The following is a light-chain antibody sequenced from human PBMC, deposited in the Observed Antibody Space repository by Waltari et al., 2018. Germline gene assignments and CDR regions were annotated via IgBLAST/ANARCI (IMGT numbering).Light chain of an antibody. J-gene: IGLJ2*01. CDR3: QSYDSSLSTSV. CDR1: RSDLGPVYA. Sequence: SVLTQPPSVSGTPGQRVPPPSPGPRSDLGPVYAFHWYPQLPGTAPKLPIYGNTNRPSGVPDRFSGSKSGTSASLAITGLQAEDEADYYCQSYDSSLSTSVFGGGTKLTVL. V-gene: IGLV1-40*01. CDR2: GNT.